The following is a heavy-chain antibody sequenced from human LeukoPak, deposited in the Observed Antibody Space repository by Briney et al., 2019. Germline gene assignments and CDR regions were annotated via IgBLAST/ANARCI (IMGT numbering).Heavy chain of an antibody. J-gene: IGHJ4*02. CDR1: GGSFSGYY. D-gene: IGHD3-3*01. CDR3: ARVLDYDFWSGSSD. CDR2: INHSGST. Sequence: PSETLSLTCAVYGGSFSGYYWSWIRQPPGKGLEWIGEINHSGSTNYNPSLKSRVTISVDTSKNQFSLKLSSVTAADTAVYYCARVLDYDFWSGSSDWGQGTLVTVSS. V-gene: IGHV4-34*01.